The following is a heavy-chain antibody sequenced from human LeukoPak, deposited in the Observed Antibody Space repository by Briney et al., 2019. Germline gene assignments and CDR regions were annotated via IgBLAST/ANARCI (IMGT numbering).Heavy chain of an antibody. J-gene: IGHJ5*02. D-gene: IGHD3-9*01. V-gene: IGHV1-18*01. CDR1: GYTFTNYG. Sequence: PSVKVSFKASGYTFTNYGISWVRQAHGKGLEWMGWISACNGNTNYAQKLQARVTMTTDTSTSTAYMELRSLRSDDTAVYYCARDNLAFYDILTGPDLWWFDPWGQGTLVTVSS. CDR2: ISACNGNT. CDR3: ARDNLAFYDILTGPDLWWFDP.